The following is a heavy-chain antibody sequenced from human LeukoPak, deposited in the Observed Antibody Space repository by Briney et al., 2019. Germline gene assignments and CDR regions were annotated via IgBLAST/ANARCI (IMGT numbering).Heavy chain of an antibody. CDR2: IIPIFGTA. Sequence: GASVKVSCKASGGTFSSYAISWVRQAPGQGLEWMGGIIPIFGTANYAQKFQGRVTITADKSTSTAYMELSSLRSEDTAVYYCARGSTHNTYYDFWSGYYRYYYYMDVWGKGTTVTVSS. CDR3: ARGSTHNTYYDFWSGYYRYYYYMDV. CDR1: GGTFSSYA. V-gene: IGHV1-69*06. D-gene: IGHD3-3*01. J-gene: IGHJ6*03.